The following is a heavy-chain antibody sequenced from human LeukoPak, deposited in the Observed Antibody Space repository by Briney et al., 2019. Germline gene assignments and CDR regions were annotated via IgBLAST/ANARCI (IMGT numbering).Heavy chain of an antibody. Sequence: KPGESLRISCKGSGYSFTSYWISWVRQMPGKGLELMGRIAPSDSYTNYSPSFQGHVTISADKSISTAYLQWSSLKASDTAMYYCASLEGYCSSTSCFSAFDIWGQGTMVTVSS. CDR1: GYSFTSYW. CDR2: IAPSDSYT. D-gene: IGHD2-2*01. J-gene: IGHJ3*02. CDR3: ASLEGYCSSTSCFSAFDI. V-gene: IGHV5-10-1*01.